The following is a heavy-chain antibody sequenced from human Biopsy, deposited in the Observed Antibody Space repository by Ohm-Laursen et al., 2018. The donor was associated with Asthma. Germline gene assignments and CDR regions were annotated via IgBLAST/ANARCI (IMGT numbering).Heavy chain of an antibody. J-gene: IGHJ6*02. CDR2: IYHRGST. D-gene: IGHD3-3*01. CDR3: ARDYYDFWNRSVYTYFGMDV. CDR1: GYSISNGGYY. V-gene: IGHV4-31*03. Sequence: TLSLTCSVSGYSISNGGYYWTWVRQRPGKGLEWIGNIYHRGSTKYNPSLKSRLSFTVDTSKNQFSLKLSSVTAADTAIYFCARDYYDFWNRSVYTYFGMDVWGRGTTVGVSS.